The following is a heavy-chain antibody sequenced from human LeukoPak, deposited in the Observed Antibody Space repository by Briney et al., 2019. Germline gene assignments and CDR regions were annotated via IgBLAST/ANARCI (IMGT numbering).Heavy chain of an antibody. Sequence: GGSLRLSCAASGFTFSSYGMHWVRQAPGNGLEWVAVISYDGSNKYYADSVKGRFTISRDNSKNTLYLQMNSLRAEDTAVYYCARGKAGLDYWGQGTLVTVSS. CDR3: ARGKAGLDY. CDR1: GFTFSSYG. V-gene: IGHV3-30*03. D-gene: IGHD3-22*01. CDR2: ISYDGSNK. J-gene: IGHJ4*02.